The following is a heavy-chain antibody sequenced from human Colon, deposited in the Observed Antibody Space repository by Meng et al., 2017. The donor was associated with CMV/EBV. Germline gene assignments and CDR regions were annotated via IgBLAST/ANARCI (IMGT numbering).Heavy chain of an antibody. CDR2: ISSSSSYI. CDR1: GFTFSSYS. J-gene: IGHJ6*02. D-gene: IGHD1-26*01. Sequence: GESLKISCAASGFTFSSYSMNWVRQAPGKGLEWVSSISSSSSYIYYADSVKGRFTISRDNAKNSLYLQMNSLRDEDTAVYYCARERGGYGSYSYYYYGMDVWGQGTTVTVSS. CDR3: ARERGGYGSYSYYYYGMDV. V-gene: IGHV3-21*01.